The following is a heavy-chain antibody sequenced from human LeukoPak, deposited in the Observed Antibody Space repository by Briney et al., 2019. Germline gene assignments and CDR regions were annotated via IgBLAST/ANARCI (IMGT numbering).Heavy chain of an antibody. D-gene: IGHD3-22*01. J-gene: IGHJ4*02. V-gene: IGHV4-38-2*01. CDR3: ARHGDYYDFDY. CDR2: IYHSGST. CDR1: GYSISSGYY. Sequence: PSETLSLTCAVSGYSISSGYYWGWIRQPPGKGLEWIGSIYHSGSTYYNPSLKNRVTISVDTSKNQFSLKLSSVTAADTAVYYCARHGDYYDFDYWGQGTLVTVSS.